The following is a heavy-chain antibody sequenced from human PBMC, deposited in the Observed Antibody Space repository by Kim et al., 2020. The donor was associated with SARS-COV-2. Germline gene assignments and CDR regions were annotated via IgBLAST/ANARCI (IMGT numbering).Heavy chain of an antibody. D-gene: IGHD2-15*01. CDR1: GDSISSSGYY. J-gene: IGHJ6*01. CDR3: ARRVCSSGNCRVNY. CDR2: IYYSGTT. V-gene: IGHV4-39*01. Sequence: SETLSLTCTVSGDSISSSGYYWGWIRQPPGKGLEWIASIYYSGTTYYTPSLKSRVTISVDTSKNQFSLKLSSVAATDTAMYYCARRVCSSGNCRVNY.